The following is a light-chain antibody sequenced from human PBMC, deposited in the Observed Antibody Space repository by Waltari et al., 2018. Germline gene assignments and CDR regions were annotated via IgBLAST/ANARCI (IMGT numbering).Light chain of an antibody. CDR1: TTDIGTYDS. CDR3: SSYTDSTTVV. V-gene: IGLV2-14*01. CDR2: QVT. Sequence: QSALTQPASVSGSPGQSITISCSGSTTDIGTYDSPPWYQQYPGKAPKLILYQVTIRPSGVSNRFSGSKSGNTASLTISGLQTDDEAIYYCSSYTDSTTVVFGGGTVVTVL. J-gene: IGLJ2*01.